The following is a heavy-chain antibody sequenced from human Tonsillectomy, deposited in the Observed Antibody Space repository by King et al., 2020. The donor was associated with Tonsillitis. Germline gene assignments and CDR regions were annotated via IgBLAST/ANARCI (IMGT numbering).Heavy chain of an antibody. J-gene: IGHJ4*02. CDR2: IKPDGSER. CDR3: ANRLSAGAD. D-gene: IGHD2/OR15-2a*01. CDR1: GFPFSTYW. V-gene: IGHV3-7*03. Sequence: LVESGGGLVQPGGSLRLSCATSGFPFSTYWMTWVRQAPGKGLEWVANIKPDGSERNHVDSVKGRFTISRDNVENSLYLQMNSLRADDTAVYYCANRLSAGADWGQGTLVTVSS.